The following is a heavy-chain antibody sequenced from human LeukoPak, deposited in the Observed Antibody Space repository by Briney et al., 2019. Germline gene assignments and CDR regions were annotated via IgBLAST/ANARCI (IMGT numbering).Heavy chain of an antibody. CDR2: ISAYNGNR. CDR3: ARGPSHYFGAGSAPKDFDY. D-gene: IGHD3-10*01. J-gene: IGHJ4*02. CDR1: DYTFSSYG. Sequence: ASVKVSCKASDYTFSSYGIHWVRQAPGQGTEWMGWISAYNGNRDYALKFQGRVTMATDTSTNTAQMELRSLRSDDTAVYYCARGPSHYFGAGSAPKDFDYWGQGTLVIVSS. V-gene: IGHV1-18*01.